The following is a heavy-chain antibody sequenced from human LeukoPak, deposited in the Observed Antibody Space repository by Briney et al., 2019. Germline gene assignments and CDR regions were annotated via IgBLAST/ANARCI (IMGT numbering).Heavy chain of an antibody. V-gene: IGHV1-18*01. CDR1: GYTFTSYG. D-gene: IGHD5-18*01. CDR3: ARDGAGIQLWLLSAFDI. CDR2: ISAYNGNT. J-gene: IGHJ3*02. Sequence: ASVKVSCKASGYTFTSYGISWVRQAPGQGLEWMGWISAYNGNTNYAQKLQGRVTMTTDTSTSTAYMELRSLRSEDTAVYYCARDGAGIQLWLLSAFDIWGQGTMVTVSS.